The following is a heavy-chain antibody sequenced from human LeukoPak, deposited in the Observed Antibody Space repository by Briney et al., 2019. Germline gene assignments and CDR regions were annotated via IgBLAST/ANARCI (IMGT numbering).Heavy chain of an antibody. CDR1: GGTFSSYA. V-gene: IGHV1-69*04. Sequence: SVKVSCKASGGTFSSYAISWVRQAPGQGLEWMGRIIPILGIANYAQKFQGRVTITADKSTSTAYMELSSLRSEDTAVYYCARDPLIAAAGSNWFDPWGQETLVTVSS. J-gene: IGHJ5*02. CDR2: IIPILGIA. D-gene: IGHD6-13*01. CDR3: ARDPLIAAAGSNWFDP.